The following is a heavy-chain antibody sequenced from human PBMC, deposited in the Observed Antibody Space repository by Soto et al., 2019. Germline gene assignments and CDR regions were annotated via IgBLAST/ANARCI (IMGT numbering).Heavy chain of an antibody. CDR2: IYPGDSDT. CDR3: AASIFYYGMDV. CDR1: GYTFTNYW. V-gene: IGHV5-51*01. Sequence: GESLTISCKGSGYTFTNYWIGWVRQMPGKGLEWMGSIYPGDSDTKYNPSFQGQVTISADKSITPAYLQWSSLKASDTAIYYCAASIFYYGMDVWGQGTTVTVSS. J-gene: IGHJ6*02.